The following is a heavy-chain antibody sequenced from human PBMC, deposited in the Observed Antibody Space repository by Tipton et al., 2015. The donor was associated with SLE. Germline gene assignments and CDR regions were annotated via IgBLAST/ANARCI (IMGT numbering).Heavy chain of an antibody. J-gene: IGHJ4*02. Sequence: TLSLTCSVSGGSISTTDHYWGWIRQPPGKGLEWIGSVFYSGNTYYNESLQSRVTISIDTSKNHFSLKLSSVTAADTAVYYCARHKGSGWYRGVFDYWGQGTLVTVSS. CDR1: GGSISTTDHY. V-gene: IGHV4-39*07. D-gene: IGHD6-19*01. CDR3: ARHKGSGWYRGVFDY. CDR2: VFYSGNT.